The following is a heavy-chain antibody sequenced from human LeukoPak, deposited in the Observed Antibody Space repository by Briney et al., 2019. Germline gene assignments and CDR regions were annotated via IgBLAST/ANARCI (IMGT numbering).Heavy chain of an antibody. CDR1: GGSFSGYY. CDR3: ARVAGRLVAATPIHFDY. V-gene: IGHV4-34*01. D-gene: IGHD2-15*01. J-gene: IGHJ4*02. CDR2: INHSGST. Sequence: NPSETLSLTCAVYGGSFSGYYWSWIRQPPGKGLEWIGEINHSGSTNYNPSLKSRVTISVDTSKNQFSLKLSSVTAADTAVYYCARVAGRLVAATPIHFDYWGQGTLVTVSS.